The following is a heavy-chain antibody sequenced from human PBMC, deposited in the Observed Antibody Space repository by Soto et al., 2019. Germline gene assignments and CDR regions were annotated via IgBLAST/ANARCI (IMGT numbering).Heavy chain of an antibody. Sequence: PCETLSLTCAVYDGSFSGYYLSWIRQPPGKGLEWIGEINHSGSTNYNPSLKSRVTISVDTSKNQFSLKLSSVTAADTAVYYCATTGTHDYWGQGTLVTVSS. D-gene: IGHD1-1*01. V-gene: IGHV4-34*01. CDR2: INHSGST. CDR3: ATTGTHDY. J-gene: IGHJ4*02. CDR1: DGSFSGYY.